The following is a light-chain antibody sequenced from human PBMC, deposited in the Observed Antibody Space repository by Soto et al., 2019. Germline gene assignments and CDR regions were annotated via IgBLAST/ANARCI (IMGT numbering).Light chain of an antibody. Sequence: SSELTQPPSVSVSPGQTANITCSGNNLGDKYISWYQQKPGQSPVLVIFQDDKRPSGIPERISGSNSGNTVTLTIVGAQAIDEADYYCQAWDNGLYVFGAGTKLTVL. CDR1: NLGDKY. V-gene: IGLV3-1*01. CDR2: QDD. J-gene: IGLJ1*01. CDR3: QAWDNGLYV.